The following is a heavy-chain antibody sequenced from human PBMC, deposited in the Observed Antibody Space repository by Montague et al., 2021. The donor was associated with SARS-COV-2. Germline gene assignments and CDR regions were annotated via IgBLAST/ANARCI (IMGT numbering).Heavy chain of an antibody. CDR1: GGSFSDNY. Sequence: SETLSLTCAVYGGSFSDNYWSWIRQPPGKGLEWMGEINHSGSTGYNPSLKSRVTISVDTSKNQFSLRLTSVTAADTAVYYCARERQGNYFHYYGLDVWGQGTTVTVSS. V-gene: IGHV4-34*01. J-gene: IGHJ6*02. CDR3: ARERQGNYFHYYGLDV. D-gene: IGHD1-1*01. CDR2: INHSGST.